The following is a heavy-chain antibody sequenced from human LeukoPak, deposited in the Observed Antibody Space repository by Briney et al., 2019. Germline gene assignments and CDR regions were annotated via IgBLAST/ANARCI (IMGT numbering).Heavy chain of an antibody. CDR1: GFTSSNAW. V-gene: IGHV3-15*01. CDR3: TTFDYAAFLI. D-gene: IGHD4/OR15-4a*01. CDR2: IKSKTDGGTR. Sequence: KPGGSLTLPCAVSGFTSSNAWMSWVRQAPGKGLEWVDRIKSKTDGGTRDYAAPVKGRFTISRDDSKNTLYLQMNSLKTEDTAVYYCTTFDYAAFLIWGQGTMVTVSS. J-gene: IGHJ3*02.